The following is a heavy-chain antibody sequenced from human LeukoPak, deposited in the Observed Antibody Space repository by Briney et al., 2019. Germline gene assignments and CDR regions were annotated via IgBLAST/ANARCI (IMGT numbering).Heavy chain of an antibody. CDR3: VTRDISSGWSFDY. Sequence: SETLSLTCTVSSGSINNYHWSWLRQPAGKGLEWIGQIHTSGSTNYNPPLKSRVTMSIDTPENQFSLTIRSVTAADTAVYYCVTRDISSGWSFDYWGQGTLVTVSS. J-gene: IGHJ4*02. CDR1: SGSINNYH. D-gene: IGHD6-19*01. CDR2: IHTSGST. V-gene: IGHV4-4*07.